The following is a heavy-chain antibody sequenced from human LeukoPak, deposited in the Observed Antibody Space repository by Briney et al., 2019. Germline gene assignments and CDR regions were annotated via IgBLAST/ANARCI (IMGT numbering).Heavy chain of an antibody. CDR2: ISSSSGSI. V-gene: IGHV3-48*02. Sequence: PGGSLRLSCAASGFTFSSYNMNWVRQAPGKGLEWVSFISSSSGSIYYADSMKGRFTISRDNAKNSLFLQMNSLRDEDTAVYYCARAGGSGWYAFDYWGRGTLVTVSS. CDR3: ARAGGSGWYAFDY. CDR1: GFTFSSYN. J-gene: IGHJ4*02. D-gene: IGHD6-19*01.